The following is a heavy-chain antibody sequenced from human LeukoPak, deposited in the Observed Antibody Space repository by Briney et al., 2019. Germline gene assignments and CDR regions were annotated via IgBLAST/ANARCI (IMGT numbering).Heavy chain of an antibody. V-gene: IGHV3-30*02. Sequence: GGSLRLSCAASGFTFRSYGMHWVRQAPGKGLVWVAFIRYDGNNKYYTDSVKGRFTISRDNSNNTLYLQMNSLRAEDTAIYYCATYRQVLLPFESWGQGTLVTVSS. CDR3: ATYRQVLLPFES. CDR1: GFTFRSYG. CDR2: IRYDGNNK. J-gene: IGHJ4*02. D-gene: IGHD2-8*02.